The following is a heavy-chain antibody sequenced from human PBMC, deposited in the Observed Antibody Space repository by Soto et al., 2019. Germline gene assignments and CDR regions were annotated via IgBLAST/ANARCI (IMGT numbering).Heavy chain of an antibody. CDR1: GGSISSYY. J-gene: IGHJ4*02. CDR2: IYYSGST. Sequence: SETLSLTCTVSGGSISSYYWSWIRQPPGKGLEWIGYIYYSGSTNYNPSLKSRVTISVDTSKNQFSLKLNSMTAADTAVYYCARHNYGSGSTYFDYWGQGTPVTVFS. CDR3: ARHNYGSGSTYFDY. V-gene: IGHV4-59*08. D-gene: IGHD3-10*01.